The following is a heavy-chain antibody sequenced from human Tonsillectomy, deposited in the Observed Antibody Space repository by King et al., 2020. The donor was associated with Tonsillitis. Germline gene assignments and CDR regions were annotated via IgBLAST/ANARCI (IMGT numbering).Heavy chain of an antibody. CDR2: ISYDGSNK. CDR1: GFTFSTHA. J-gene: IGHJ6*02. CDR3: ARSSLQYCGSTSCYVNYGMDV. V-gene: IGHV3-30*04. D-gene: IGHD2-2*01. Sequence: VQLVESGGGVVQPGRSLRLSCAASGFTFSTHAIHWVRQAPGKGLEWVALISYDGSNKYYAEAVKGRFTISRENSKNTLYLQMNSLRPEDTAVYYCARSSLQYCGSTSCYVNYGMDVWGQGTTVTVS.